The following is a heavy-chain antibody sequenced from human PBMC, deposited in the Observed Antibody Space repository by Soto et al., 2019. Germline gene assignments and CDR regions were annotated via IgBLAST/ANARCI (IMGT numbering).Heavy chain of an antibody. CDR1: GYTFTSYG. D-gene: IGHD2-21*02. V-gene: IGHV1-46*03. Sequence: GASVKVSCKASGYTFTSYGISWVRQAPGQGLEWLGIINPSGGYTTYAQRFLGRVTMTSDTSTSTVHMELGSPTSEDTAVYYCARGGGIVVVTASYDHWGEGILVTVSS. CDR3: ARGGGIVVVTASYDH. CDR2: INPSGGYT. J-gene: IGHJ4*02.